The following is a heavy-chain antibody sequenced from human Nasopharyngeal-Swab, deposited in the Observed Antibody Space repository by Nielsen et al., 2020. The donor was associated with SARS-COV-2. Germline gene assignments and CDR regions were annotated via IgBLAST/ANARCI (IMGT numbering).Heavy chain of an antibody. CDR3: ARGDCGGDCYLPTGAFDI. Sequence: SETLSLTCTVSGGSISSGDYYWSWLRQPPGKGLEWIGYIYYSGSTYYNPSLKSRVTITVDTSKNQFSLKLSSVTAADTAVYYCARGDCGGDCYLPTGAFDIWGQGTMVTVSS. D-gene: IGHD2-21*02. CDR1: GGSISSGDYY. V-gene: IGHV4-30-4*01. J-gene: IGHJ3*02. CDR2: IYYSGST.